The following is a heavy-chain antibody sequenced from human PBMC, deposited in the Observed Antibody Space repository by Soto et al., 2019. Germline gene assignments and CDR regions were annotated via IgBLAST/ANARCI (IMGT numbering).Heavy chain of an antibody. CDR3: ARDYVRSGWLRWFDP. D-gene: IGHD6-19*01. V-gene: IGHV4-34*01. J-gene: IGHJ5*02. CDR2: INHSGST. Sequence: SETLSLTCAVYGGSFSGYYWIWIRQPPGKGLEWIGEINHSGSTNYNPSLKSRVTISVDTSKNQFSLKLSSVTAADTAVYYCARDYVRSGWLRWFDPWGQGTLVNAPQ. CDR1: GGSFSGYY.